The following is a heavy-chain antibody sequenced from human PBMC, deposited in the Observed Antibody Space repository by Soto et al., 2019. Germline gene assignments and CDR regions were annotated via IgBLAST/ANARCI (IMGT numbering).Heavy chain of an antibody. Sequence: ASVKVSCKASGYTFTSYGISWVRQAPGQGLEWMGWISAYNGNTNYAQKLQGRVTMTTDTSTSTAYMELRSLRSDDTAVYYCARALFAYSRHDAFDIWGKGQWSPSPQ. CDR1: GYTFTSYG. D-gene: IGHD2-15*01. V-gene: IGHV1-18*01. CDR3: ARALFAYSRHDAFDI. CDR2: ISAYNGNT. J-gene: IGHJ3*02.